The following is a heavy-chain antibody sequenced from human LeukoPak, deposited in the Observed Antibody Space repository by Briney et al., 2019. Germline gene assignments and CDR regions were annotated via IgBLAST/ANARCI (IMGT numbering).Heavy chain of an antibody. CDR1: GYTFTSYD. CDR2: MNPNSGNT. V-gene: IGHV1-8*03. J-gene: IGHJ4*02. Sequence: ASVKVSCKASGYTFTSYDINWVRQATGQGLEWMGWMNPNSGNTGYAQKFQGRVTITRNTSISTAYTELSSLRSQDTAVYYCARGLVLRRRNDSSGYYPCGYWGQGTLVTLSS. D-gene: IGHD3-22*01. CDR3: ARGLVLRRRNDSSGYYPCGY.